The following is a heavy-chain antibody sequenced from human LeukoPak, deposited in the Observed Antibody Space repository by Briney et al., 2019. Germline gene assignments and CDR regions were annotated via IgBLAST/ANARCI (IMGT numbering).Heavy chain of an antibody. CDR1: GFTFSSYW. D-gene: IGHD3-22*01. Sequence: GGSLRLSCAASGFTFSSYWMSWVRQAPGKGLEWVANIKQDGSEKYYVDPVKGRFTISRDNAKDSLYLQMNSLRAEDTAVYYCARDHTYYYDSSGYYDDYWGQGTLVTVSS. CDR2: IKQDGSEK. CDR3: ARDHTYYYDSSGYYDDY. V-gene: IGHV3-7*03. J-gene: IGHJ4*02.